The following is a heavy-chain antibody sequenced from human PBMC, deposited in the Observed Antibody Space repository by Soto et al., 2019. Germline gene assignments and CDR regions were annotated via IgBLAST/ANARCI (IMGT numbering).Heavy chain of an antibody. CDR1: GYTFTSYG. J-gene: IGHJ4*02. CDR3: ARDRQKGATIARPRLDDC. Sequence: GASVKVSCKASGYTFTSYGISWVRQAPGQGLEWMGWISAYNGNTNYAQKLQGRVTMTTDTSTSTAYMELRSLRSDDTAVYSCARDRQKGATIARPRLDDCWGQGTLVTVSA. CDR2: ISAYNGNT. D-gene: IGHD5-12*01. V-gene: IGHV1-18*01.